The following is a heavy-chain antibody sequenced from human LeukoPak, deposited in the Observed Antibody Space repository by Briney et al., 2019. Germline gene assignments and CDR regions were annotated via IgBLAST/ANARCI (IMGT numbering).Heavy chain of an antibody. D-gene: IGHD6-13*01. V-gene: IGHV4-61*02. J-gene: IGHJ1*01. CDR3: ASAMAYSSSWNQEAEYFQH. Sequence: PSQTLSLTCTVSGGSISSGSYYWSWIRQPAGKGLEWIGRIYYSGSTNYNPSLKSRVTISVDTSKNQFSLKLSSVTAADTAVYYCASAMAYSSSWNQEAEYFQHWGQGTLVTVSS. CDR1: GGSISSGSYY. CDR2: IYYSGST.